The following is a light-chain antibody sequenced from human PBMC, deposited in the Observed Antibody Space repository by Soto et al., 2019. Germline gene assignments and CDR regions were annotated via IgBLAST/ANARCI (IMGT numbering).Light chain of an antibody. CDR2: EVS. CDR1: SSDVGGYNY. CDR3: TSYTTSSTYV. V-gene: IGLV2-14*01. Sequence: QSALTQPASVSGSPGQSIIISCAGTSSDVGGYNYVSWYQHHPGKAPKLMIYEVSSRPLGVSNRFSGSKSGNTASLTISGLQAEEDGDYYCTSYTTSSTYVFGTGTKVTVL. J-gene: IGLJ1*01.